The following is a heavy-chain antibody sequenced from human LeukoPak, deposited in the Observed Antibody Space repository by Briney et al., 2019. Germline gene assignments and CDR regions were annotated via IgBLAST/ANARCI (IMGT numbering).Heavy chain of an antibody. Sequence: GASLKSSSATSRDTSFSAVVCWVRDAPVHRLEWMGWTSGNNGKTNYAQKLQGRGTMTTDRSTSTDYMELRSMRADDTAVYYCARGPAATRFDYWGQGTLVTVSS. D-gene: IGHD6-13*01. CDR1: RDTSFSAV. CDR3: ARGPAATRFDY. J-gene: IGHJ4*02. CDR2: TSGNNGKT. V-gene: IGHV1-18*01.